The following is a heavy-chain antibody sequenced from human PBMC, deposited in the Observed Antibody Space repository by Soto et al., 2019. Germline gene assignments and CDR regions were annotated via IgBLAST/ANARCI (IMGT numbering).Heavy chain of an antibody. V-gene: IGHV1-8*01. D-gene: IGHD6-13*01. J-gene: IGHJ5*02. CDR1: GYTFTSYD. CDR2: MNPNSGNT. CDR3: ARERSAAGTGWFDP. Sequence: QVQLEQSGAEVKKPGASVKVSCKASGYTFTSYDINWVRQATGQGLEWMGWMNPNSGNTGYAQKFQGRVTMTRNTSISTAYMELSSLRSEDTAVYYCARERSAAGTGWFDPWGQGTLVTVSS.